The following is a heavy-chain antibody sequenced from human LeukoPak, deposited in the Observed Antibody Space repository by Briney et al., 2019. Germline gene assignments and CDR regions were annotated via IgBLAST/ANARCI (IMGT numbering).Heavy chain of an antibody. CDR3: TRGVKEMHNH. J-gene: IGHJ5*02. D-gene: IGHD3-10*01. V-gene: IGHV3-48*02. CDR2: ISIRGDTK. Sequence: GGSLRLSCAVSGFTVSDYSMNWVRQAPGKGLDWVLFISIRGDTKYYAASVKGRFTISRDNAKNSLYLQMNSLRDEDTAVYYCTRGVKEMHNHWGQGTLVTVSS. CDR1: GFTVSDYS.